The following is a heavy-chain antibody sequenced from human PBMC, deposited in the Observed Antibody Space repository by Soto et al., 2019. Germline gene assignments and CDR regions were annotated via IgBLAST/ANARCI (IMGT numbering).Heavy chain of an antibody. J-gene: IGHJ6*03. Sequence: ASVKVSCKASGHTFTSYGISWVRQAPGQGLEWMGWISAYNGNTNYAQKLQGRVTMTTDTSTSTAYMELRSLRSDDTAVYYCARTGEDYYYYYMDVWGKGTTVTVSS. CDR3: ARTGEDYYYYYMDV. V-gene: IGHV1-18*01. D-gene: IGHD1-26*01. CDR1: GHTFTSYG. CDR2: ISAYNGNT.